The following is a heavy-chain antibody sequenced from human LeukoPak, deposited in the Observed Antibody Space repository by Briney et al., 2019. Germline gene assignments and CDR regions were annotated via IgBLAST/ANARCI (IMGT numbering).Heavy chain of an antibody. Sequence: PSQTLSLTCTVSGGSISSGNYYWSWVRQHPGKGLEWIGYIYYSGSTYYNPSLESRLTISVDPSKSQFSLGLSSVTAADTAVYHCARVSGYDYFDYWGQGTLVTVSS. CDR2: IYYSGST. V-gene: IGHV4-31*03. CDR1: GGSISSGNYY. D-gene: IGHD5-12*01. CDR3: ARVSGYDYFDY. J-gene: IGHJ4*02.